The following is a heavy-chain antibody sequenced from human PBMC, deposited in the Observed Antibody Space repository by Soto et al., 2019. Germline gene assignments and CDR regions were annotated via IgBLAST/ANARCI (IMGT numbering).Heavy chain of an antibody. CDR1: GFTFSSYA. Sequence: GGSLRLSCAASGFTFSSYAMHWVRQAPGKGLEWVAVISYDGSNKYYADSVKGRFTISRDNSKNTLYLQMNSLRAEDTAVYYCARALLTKQLLIGYYYYYGMDVWGQGTTVTVSS. J-gene: IGHJ6*02. V-gene: IGHV3-30-3*01. D-gene: IGHD2-2*01. CDR3: ARALLTKQLLIGYYYYYGMDV. CDR2: ISYDGSNK.